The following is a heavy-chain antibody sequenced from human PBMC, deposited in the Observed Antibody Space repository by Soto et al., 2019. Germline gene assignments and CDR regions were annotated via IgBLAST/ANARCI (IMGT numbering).Heavy chain of an antibody. V-gene: IGHV3-30*03. CDR2: ISFDASSA. Sequence: QVQLVESGGGVVQPGRSLRLSCAVSGIVFSSYGMHWVRQAPGKGLEWVAVISFDASSAFYGDSVRGRFTISRDNPKSTLSLQMDGLRADDTARYYCMPPGTCGHGDQWGQGTLVTVSS. CDR1: GIVFSSYG. J-gene: IGHJ4*02. D-gene: IGHD6-13*01. CDR3: MPPGTCGHGDQ.